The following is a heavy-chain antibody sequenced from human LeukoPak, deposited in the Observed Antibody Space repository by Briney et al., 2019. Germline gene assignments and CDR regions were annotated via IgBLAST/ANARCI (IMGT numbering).Heavy chain of an antibody. D-gene: IGHD3-22*01. V-gene: IGHV4-30-4*01. CDR3: ARDRPGDYDSSGSTNWFDP. CDR1: GGSLSSGDYY. Sequence: SETLSLTCTVSGGSLSSGDYYWSWIRQPPGKGLEWIGYIYYSGSTYYNPSLKSRVTISVDTSKNQFSLKLSSVTAADTAVYYCARDRPGDYDSSGSTNWFDPWGQGTLVTVSS. CDR2: IYYSGST. J-gene: IGHJ5*02.